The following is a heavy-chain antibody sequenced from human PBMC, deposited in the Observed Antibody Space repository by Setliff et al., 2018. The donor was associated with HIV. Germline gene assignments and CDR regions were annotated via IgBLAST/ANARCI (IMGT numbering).Heavy chain of an antibody. V-gene: IGHV3-7*03. CDR3: VKNIGGYSSSSVFDY. Sequence: PGGSLRLSCAASGFTFNSYEMNWVRQAPGKGLEWVASIKEDGSEEYYVDSVKGRFTISRDNAKNSLYLQMNSLRTEDTALYYCVKNIGGYSSSSVFDYWGQGTLVTVSS. CDR1: GFTFNSYE. CDR2: IKEDGSEE. J-gene: IGHJ4*02. D-gene: IGHD6-6*01.